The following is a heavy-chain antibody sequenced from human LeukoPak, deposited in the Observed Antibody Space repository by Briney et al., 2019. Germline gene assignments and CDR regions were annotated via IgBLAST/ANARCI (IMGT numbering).Heavy chain of an antibody. Sequence: ASVKVSCKASGYTFTSYAMHWVREAPGQRLEWMGWINAGNGNTKYSQKFQGRVTITRDTSASTAYMALSSLRSEDTAVYYCARARYCSGGSCYGRVWFDPWGQGTLVTVSS. J-gene: IGHJ5*02. CDR1: GYTFTSYA. D-gene: IGHD2-15*01. CDR3: ARARYCSGGSCYGRVWFDP. V-gene: IGHV1-3*01. CDR2: INAGNGNT.